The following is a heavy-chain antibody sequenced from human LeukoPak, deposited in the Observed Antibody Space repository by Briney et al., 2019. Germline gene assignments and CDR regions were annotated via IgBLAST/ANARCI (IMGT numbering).Heavy chain of an antibody. CDR1: GFTFSSYW. CDR3: ARLRGGSYYDY. D-gene: IGHD1-26*01. Sequence: GGSLRLSCAASGFTFSSYWMSWVRQAPGKGLEWVANIKQDGSEKYYVDPVKGRFTISRDNAKNSLYLQMNSLRAEDTAVYYCARLRGGSYYDYWGQGTLVTVSS. V-gene: IGHV3-7*01. J-gene: IGHJ4*02. CDR2: IKQDGSEK.